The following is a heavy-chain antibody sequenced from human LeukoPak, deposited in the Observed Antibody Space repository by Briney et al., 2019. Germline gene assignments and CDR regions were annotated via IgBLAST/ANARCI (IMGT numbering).Heavy chain of an antibody. D-gene: IGHD3-22*01. J-gene: IGHJ4*02. Sequence: GGSLRLSCAASGLTLSDYYMTWIRQALGKGLEWGSSISGTGTTIYSADSVRGRFTVSRDNARNSLFLHMNSLRAEDTAVYYCAVQITMIVVVRYFDYWGQGTLVNVSS. V-gene: IGHV3-11*04. CDR1: GLTLSDYY. CDR2: ISGTGTTI. CDR3: AVQITMIVVVRYFDY.